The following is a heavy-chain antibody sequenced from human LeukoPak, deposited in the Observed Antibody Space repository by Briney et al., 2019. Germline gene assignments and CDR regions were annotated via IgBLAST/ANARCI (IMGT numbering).Heavy chain of an antibody. CDR3: ARVMVEMTTIIYYFDY. V-gene: IGHV3-23*01. CDR2: IIGSGDST. Sequence: GGSLRLSCAASGFTFSSYAMSWVRQAPGKGLEWVSSIIGSGDSTYYADSVKGRFTISRDNSKNTLSLQMNSLRVEDTAVYYCARVMVEMTTIIYYFDYWGQGTLVTVSS. D-gene: IGHD5-24*01. J-gene: IGHJ4*02. CDR1: GFTFSSYA.